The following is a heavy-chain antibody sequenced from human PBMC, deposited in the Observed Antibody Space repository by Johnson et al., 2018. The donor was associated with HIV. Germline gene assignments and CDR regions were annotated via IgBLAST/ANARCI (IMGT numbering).Heavy chain of an antibody. J-gene: IGHJ3*02. Sequence: EVQLVESGGGVVRPGGSLRLSCAASGFTFDDYGMSWVRQTPGKGLEWVSGISWNGGSNKYYADSVKGRFTVSRDNSKNTLYLQMNSLRADDTAVYYCAKESETYGGNIGFQHAFDIWGQGTMVTVSS. D-gene: IGHD4-23*01. CDR2: ISWNGGSNK. CDR1: GFTFDDYG. CDR3: AKESETYGGNIGFQHAFDI. V-gene: IGHV3-20*04.